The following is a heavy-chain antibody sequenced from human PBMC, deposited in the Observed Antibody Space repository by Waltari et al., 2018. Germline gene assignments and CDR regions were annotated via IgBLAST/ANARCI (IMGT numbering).Heavy chain of an antibody. V-gene: IGHV4-30-4*08. Sequence: QVLLQESGPGLVKPSQTLSLTCPVSGASTSEGNYYWNWIRQPPGRAWSGLDISIMLGVTTTIRRLRVELPYQSTSTNQVSLDLRSVTAADTAVYYCAREEYGASFFDQWGQGIQVTV. CDR1: GASTSEGNYY. J-gene: IGHJ4*02. CDR3: AREEYGASFFDQ. CDR2: SIMLGVT. D-gene: IGHD3-10*01.